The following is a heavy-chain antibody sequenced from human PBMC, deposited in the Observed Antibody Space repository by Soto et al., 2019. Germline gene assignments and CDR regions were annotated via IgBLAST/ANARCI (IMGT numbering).Heavy chain of an antibody. D-gene: IGHD3-16*01. CDR3: ATSGATEGDLFDT. Sequence: QVQLQESGPGLVRPSQTLSLTCTVSGGSMRKRGSYWSWIRHLPGEGLEWIGFVYSSGITDYNPSLKSRSFISADTAKSQFFLPLNSVTAADTAVYYCATSGATEGDLFDTWGRVILVTVSS. CDR1: GGSMRKRGSY. V-gene: IGHV4-31*03. CDR2: VYSSGIT. J-gene: IGHJ5*02.